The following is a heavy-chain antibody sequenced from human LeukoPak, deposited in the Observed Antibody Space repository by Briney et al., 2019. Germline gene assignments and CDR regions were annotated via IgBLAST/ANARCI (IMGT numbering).Heavy chain of an antibody. V-gene: IGHV1-2*06. CDR2: INPHSGVT. Sequence: ASVKVSCKASGYTFAGYFIHWVRQAPGQGLEWMGRINPHSGVTEYAQKFQGRVTMSRDTSITTAYVEVSRLISDDTAMYYCARDRTSTPNWEFDYWGQGTLVTVSS. J-gene: IGHJ4*02. D-gene: IGHD1-26*01. CDR3: ARDRTSTPNWEFDY. CDR1: GYTFAGYF.